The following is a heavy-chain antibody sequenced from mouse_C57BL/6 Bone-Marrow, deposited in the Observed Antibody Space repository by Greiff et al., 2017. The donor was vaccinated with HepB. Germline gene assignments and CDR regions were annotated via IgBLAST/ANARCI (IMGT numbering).Heavy chain of an antibody. J-gene: IGHJ2*01. CDR2: IYPGSGST. V-gene: IGHV1-55*01. CDR1: GYTFTSYW. Sequence: VQLQQPGAELVKPGASVKMSCKASGYTFTSYWITWVKQRPGQGLEWIGDIYPGSGSTNYNEKFKSKATLTVDTSSSTAYMQLSSLTSEDSAVYYCARNPYYGSSYPYYFDYWGQGTTLTVSS. D-gene: IGHD1-1*01. CDR3: ARNPYYGSSYPYYFDY.